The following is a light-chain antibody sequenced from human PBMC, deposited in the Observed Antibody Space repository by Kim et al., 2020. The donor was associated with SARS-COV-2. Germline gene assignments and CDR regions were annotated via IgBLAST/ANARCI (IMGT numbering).Light chain of an antibody. J-gene: IGKJ1*01. V-gene: IGKV1-27*01. CDR1: QGITNY. CDR2: AAS. CDR3: QKYDSAPRT. Sequence: DIQMTQSPSSLSASVGDRVTITCRASQGITNYLAWYQQKPGKAPRLLIYAASTLQSGVASRFSGSGSGTDFSLTISSLQPEDVASYYCQKYDSAPRTFGHGTKVDIK.